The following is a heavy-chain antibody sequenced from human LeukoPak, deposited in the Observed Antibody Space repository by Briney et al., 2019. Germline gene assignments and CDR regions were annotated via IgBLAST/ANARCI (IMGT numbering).Heavy chain of an antibody. D-gene: IGHD3-10*01. J-gene: IGHJ4*02. Sequence: GGSLRLSCAASGFTFSSYSMNWVRQAPGKGLEWVSSISSSSSYIYYADSVKGRFTISRDNAKNSLYLQMNSLRAEDTAVYYCARAVGGFGGSYFDYWGQGTLVTVSS. CDR2: ISSSSSYI. CDR1: GFTFSSYS. CDR3: ARAVGGFGGSYFDY. V-gene: IGHV3-21*01.